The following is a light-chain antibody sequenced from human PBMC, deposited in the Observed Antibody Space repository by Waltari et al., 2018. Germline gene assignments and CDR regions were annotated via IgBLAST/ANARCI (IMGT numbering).Light chain of an antibody. V-gene: IGKV4-1*01. CDR2: WAS. Sequence: DIVMSQSPDSLAVPLGERATINCKSSRNLLFNSNNKTYLAWYQHKPGQPPKVLIYWASTRESGVPDRFTGSGSGTDFTLTISSLHAEDVAVYYCQQYYTTSFSFGPGTKVGIE. CDR3: QQYYTTSFS. J-gene: IGKJ3*01. CDR1: RNLLFNSNNKTY.